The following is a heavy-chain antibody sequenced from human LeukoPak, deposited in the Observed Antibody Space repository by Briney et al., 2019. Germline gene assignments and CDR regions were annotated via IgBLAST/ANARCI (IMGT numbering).Heavy chain of an antibody. J-gene: IGHJ3*02. CDR3: ARDRPYYYDSSGHAFDI. CDR1: GGSISSGGYY. CDR2: IYYSGST. D-gene: IGHD3-22*01. Sequence: SETLSLTCTVSGGSISSGGYYWSWIRQHPGKGLEWIGYIYYSGSTYYNPSLKSRVTISVDTSKNQLSLKLSSVTAADTAVYYCARDRPYYYDSSGHAFDIWGQGTMVTVSS. V-gene: IGHV4-31*03.